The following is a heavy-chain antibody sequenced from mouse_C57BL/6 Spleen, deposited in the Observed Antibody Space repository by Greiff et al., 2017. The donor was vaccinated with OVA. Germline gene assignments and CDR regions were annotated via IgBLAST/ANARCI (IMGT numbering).Heavy chain of an antibody. J-gene: IGHJ3*01. CDR2: IYPGGGYT. CDR1: GYTFTNYW. CDR3: ARLKGDSSGYYFAY. V-gene: IGHV1-63*01. Sequence: QVQLQQSGAELVRPGTSVKMSCKASGYTFTNYWIGWAKQRPGHGLEWIGVIYPGGGYTNYNEKFKGKATLTADKSSSTAYMQFSSLTSEDSAIYYCARLKGDSSGYYFAYWGQGTLVTVSA. D-gene: IGHD3-2*02.